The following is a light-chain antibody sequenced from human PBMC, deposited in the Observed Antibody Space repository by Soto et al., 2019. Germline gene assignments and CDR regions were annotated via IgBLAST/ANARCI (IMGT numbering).Light chain of an antibody. CDR3: QQYRGWPRT. CDR1: QNVLSD. CDR2: GAT. J-gene: IGKJ4*02. V-gene: IGKV3-15*01. Sequence: EILLTQSPATLSVSPGETATLSCRASQNVLSDLAWYQQKPGQAPRLLVYGATTRATDAPAKFRGSGSGTEFRLTISSLQSEDVATYYCQQYRGWPRTFGRGSKVEI.